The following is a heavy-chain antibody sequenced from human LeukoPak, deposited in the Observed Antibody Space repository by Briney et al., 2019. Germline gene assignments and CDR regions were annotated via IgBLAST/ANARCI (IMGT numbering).Heavy chain of an antibody. J-gene: IGHJ4*02. CDR3: AKADSSGWYYFDY. V-gene: IGHV3-9*03. Sequence: GGSLRLSCAASGFTFDDYAMHWVRQAPGKGLEWVSGISWNSGSIGYADSVKGRFTISRDNAKNSLYLQMNSLRAEDMALYYCAKADSSGWYYFDYWGQGTLVTVSS. CDR1: GFTFDDYA. CDR2: ISWNSGSI. D-gene: IGHD6-19*01.